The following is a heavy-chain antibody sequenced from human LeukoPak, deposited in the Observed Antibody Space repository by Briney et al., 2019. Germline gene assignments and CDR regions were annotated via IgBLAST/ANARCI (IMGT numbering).Heavy chain of an antibody. CDR3: AGGYPAANFDY. CDR2: ISYDGNNK. Sequence: GGSLRLSCAASGFSLRNYALHWVRQGPGKGLEWVAVISYDGNNKHYADSVKGRFTISKDNSKNTLYLQMNSLRSEDTAVYYCAGGYPAANFDYWGQGTLVTVSS. CDR1: GFSLRNYA. J-gene: IGHJ4*02. V-gene: IGHV3-30-3*01. D-gene: IGHD2-2*01.